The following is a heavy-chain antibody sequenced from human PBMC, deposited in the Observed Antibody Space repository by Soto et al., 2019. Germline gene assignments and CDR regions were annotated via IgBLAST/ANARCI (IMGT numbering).Heavy chain of an antibody. D-gene: IGHD3-3*01. CDR3: ARSRSGAVPDSFGY. CDR2: ISKDGSVN. Sequence: QVQLVESGGRVVQPGGSLRLSCAASGFMFSRYAIHWVRQAPGKGLESVAVISKDGSVNYYADSVRGRFAISRDKSKNTVYREMNGMRDDDTAVFYCARSRSGAVPDSFGYWGQGTLVTVSS. V-gene: IGHV3-30*09. J-gene: IGHJ1*01. CDR1: GFMFSRYA.